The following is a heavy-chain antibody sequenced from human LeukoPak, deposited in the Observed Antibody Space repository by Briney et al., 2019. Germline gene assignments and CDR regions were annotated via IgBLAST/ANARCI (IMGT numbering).Heavy chain of an antibody. Sequence: PGGSLRLSCAASGFTFSDSRMNWVRQAPGRGLEWVSSITSTSGHIFYGGSVQGRFTISRDNARNSLFLQMNSLRAEDTAVYYCARVQYYEFSSGYRGIYMDVWGNGTTVTVSS. CDR1: GFTFSDSR. CDR3: ARVQYYEFSSGYRGIYMDV. V-gene: IGHV3-21*01. D-gene: IGHD3-3*01. CDR2: ITSTSGHI. J-gene: IGHJ6*03.